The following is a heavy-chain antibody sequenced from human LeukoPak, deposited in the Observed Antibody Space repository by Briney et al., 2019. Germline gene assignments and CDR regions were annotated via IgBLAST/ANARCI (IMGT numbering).Heavy chain of an antibody. D-gene: IGHD3-10*01. Sequence: ASVKVSCKASGYTFTSYYMHWVRQAPGQGLEWMGIINPSGGSTSYAQKFQGRVTMTRDTSTSTVYMELSSLRSEDTAVYYCASRGRGYGSGSYYFDYWGQGTLVTVSS. J-gene: IGHJ4*02. V-gene: IGHV1-46*01. CDR2: INPSGGST. CDR3: ASRGRGYGSGSYYFDY. CDR1: GYTFTSYY.